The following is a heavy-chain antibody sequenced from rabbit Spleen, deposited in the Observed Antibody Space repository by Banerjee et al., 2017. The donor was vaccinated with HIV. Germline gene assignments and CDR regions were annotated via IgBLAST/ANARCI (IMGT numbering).Heavy chain of an antibody. V-gene: IGHV1S40*01. Sequence: QSLEESGGDLVKPGGTLTLTCTASGFSFSSSDYMCWVRQAPGKGLEWIACIDIGSRDFTYYASWAKGRFIISKTSSTTVTLQMTSLTVADTATYFCARDTGSSFSTYGMDLWGPGTLVTVS. CDR2: IDIGSRDFT. D-gene: IGHD8-1*01. J-gene: IGHJ6*01. CDR3: ARDTGSSFSTYGMDL. CDR1: GFSFSSSDY.